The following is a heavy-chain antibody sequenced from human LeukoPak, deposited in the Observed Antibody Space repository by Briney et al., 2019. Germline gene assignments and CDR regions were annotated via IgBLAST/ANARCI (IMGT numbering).Heavy chain of an antibody. Sequence: SVKVSCKASGGTFSSYAISWVRQAPGQGLEWMGGIIPIFGTANYAQKFQGRVTIAADESTSTAYMELSSLRSEDTAVYYCARYDSSGYYYGMDVWGQGTTVTVSS. D-gene: IGHD3-22*01. CDR1: GGTFSSYA. CDR3: ARYDSSGYYYGMDV. V-gene: IGHV1-69*01. CDR2: IIPIFGTA. J-gene: IGHJ6*02.